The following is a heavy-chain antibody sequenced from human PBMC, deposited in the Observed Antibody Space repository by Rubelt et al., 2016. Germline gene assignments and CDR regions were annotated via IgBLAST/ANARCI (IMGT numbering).Heavy chain of an antibody. CDR3: AKDWPLGELPDY. CDR2: ISGSGGST. V-gene: IGHV3-23*04. J-gene: IGHJ4*02. CDR1: GFTFSDYY. Sequence: VQLVESGGGLVKPGGSLRLSCAASGFTFSDYYMSWIRQAPGKGLEWVSAISGSGGSTFYADSVKGRVTISRDNSKNTLYLQMNGLRAVDTAGYYGAKDWPLGELPDYWGQGTLVTVSS. D-gene: IGHD1-26*01.